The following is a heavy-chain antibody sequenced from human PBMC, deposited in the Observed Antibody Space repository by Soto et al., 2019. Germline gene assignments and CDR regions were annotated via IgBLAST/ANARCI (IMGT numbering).Heavy chain of an antibody. V-gene: IGHV3-11*01. D-gene: IGHD5-18*01. Sequence: WGSLGLCCGASGFTFSDDYMSWFRQAPGKGLEWVSYISSSGGTIYYADSVKGRFTISRDNAKNSLFLQMNSLKADDTAVYYCARASSPRDPWLDYWGQGTLVTISS. CDR1: GFTFSDDY. J-gene: IGHJ4*02. CDR2: ISSSGGTI. CDR3: ARASSPRDPWLDY.